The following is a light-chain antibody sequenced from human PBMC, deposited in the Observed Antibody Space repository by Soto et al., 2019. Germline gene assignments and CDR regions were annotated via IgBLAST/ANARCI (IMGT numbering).Light chain of an antibody. CDR2: AAS. CDR3: QQSYGTPLT. V-gene: IGKV1-39*01. J-gene: IGKJ4*01. Sequence: DMEMTQSPSSLSASVGDRVTITCRASQSISNYLNWYQHKPGKVPKLLIYAASSLQSGVPTRFSGSGSGTDFTRTINSLQPEDFATYYCQQSYGTPLTFGGGTKMEIK. CDR1: QSISNY.